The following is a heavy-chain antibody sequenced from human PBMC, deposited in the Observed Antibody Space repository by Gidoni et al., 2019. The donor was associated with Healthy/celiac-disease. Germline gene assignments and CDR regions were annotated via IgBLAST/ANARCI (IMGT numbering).Heavy chain of an antibody. CDR3: ARLLRGYCSGGSCHDP. J-gene: IGHJ5*02. CDR1: GGSFSGYY. CDR2: INHSGST. D-gene: IGHD2-15*01. Sequence: QVQLQQWGAGLLKPSETLSLTCAVYGGSFSGYYWSWIRQPPGKGLEWIGEINHSGSTNYNPSLKSRVTISVDTSKNQFSLKLSSVTAADTAVYYCARLLRGYCSGGSCHDPWGQGTLVTVSS. V-gene: IGHV4-34*01.